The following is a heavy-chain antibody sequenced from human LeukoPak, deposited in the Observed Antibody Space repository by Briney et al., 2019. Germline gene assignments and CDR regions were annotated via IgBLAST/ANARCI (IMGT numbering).Heavy chain of an antibody. CDR1: GFTFSSYG. J-gene: IGHJ4*02. CDR2: IWYDGSNK. CDR3: AKAHSISWPYAFDS. Sequence: GRSLRLSCAAPGFTFSSYGMHWVRQAPGKGLEWVAVIWYDGSNKYYADSVQGRFTISRDNSKNTVYLQMDNLRAEDSAMYYCAKAHSISWPYAFDSWGQGTLVTVSS. D-gene: IGHD6-13*01. V-gene: IGHV3-33*06.